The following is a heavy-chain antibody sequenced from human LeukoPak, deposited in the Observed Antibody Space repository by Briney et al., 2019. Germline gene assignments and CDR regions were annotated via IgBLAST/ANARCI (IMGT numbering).Heavy chain of an antibody. Sequence: PGRSLRLSCAASGFTFSSYGVHWVRQAPGKGLEWVAVIWYDGSNKYYADSVKGRFTISRDNSKNTLYLQMNSLRAEDTAVYYCARELGDPYLDYWGQGTLVTVSS. D-gene: IGHD2-21*02. CDR2: IWYDGSNK. J-gene: IGHJ4*02. CDR1: GFTFSSYG. CDR3: ARELGDPYLDY. V-gene: IGHV3-33*01.